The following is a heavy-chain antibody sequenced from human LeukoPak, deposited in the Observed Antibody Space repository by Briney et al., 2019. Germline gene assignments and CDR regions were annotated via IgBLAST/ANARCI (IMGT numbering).Heavy chain of an antibody. CDR3: ASTIFGGFDP. V-gene: IGHV3-20*04. J-gene: IGHJ5*02. CDR2: INWNDGST. CDR1: GFTFDDYG. D-gene: IGHD3-3*01. Sequence: PGXSLRLSCAASGFTFDDYGMNWVRQAPGKGLEWVSGINWNDGSTGYADSVKGRFTISRDNAKNSLYLQMNSLRAEDTALYYCASTIFGGFDPWGQGTLVTVSS.